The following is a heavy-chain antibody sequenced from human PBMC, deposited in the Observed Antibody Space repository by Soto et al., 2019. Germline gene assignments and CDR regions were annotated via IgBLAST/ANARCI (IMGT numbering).Heavy chain of an antibody. CDR1: GFTFSSSW. Sequence: PGGSLRLSCAASGFTFSSSWMHWVCQAPEKGQEWVADIKCDGSEKYYVDSVKGRLTISRDNAKNSLYLQVNSLRAEDMTVYYCVRERTPLIGYCSGGSCVRPFDPWGQGTLVTVSS. D-gene: IGHD2-15*01. J-gene: IGHJ5*02. CDR3: VRERTPLIGYCSGGSCVRPFDP. CDR2: IKCDGSEK. V-gene: IGHV3-7*03.